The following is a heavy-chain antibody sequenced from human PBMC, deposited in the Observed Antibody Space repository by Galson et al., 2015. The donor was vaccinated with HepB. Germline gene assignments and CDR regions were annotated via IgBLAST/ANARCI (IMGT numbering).Heavy chain of an antibody. CDR3: ARGRGYDHIFDY. J-gene: IGHJ4*02. CDR1: GFTFSFYA. Sequence: SLRLSCAASGFTFSFYAMHWVRQAPGKGLEWVALLSFDGSNKYYTDSVKGRFTISRDNSKNTLYLQMSRLRAEDTAIYYCARGRGYDHIFDYWGQGNLVTVSS. CDR2: LSFDGSNK. V-gene: IGHV3-30*04. D-gene: IGHD3-22*01.